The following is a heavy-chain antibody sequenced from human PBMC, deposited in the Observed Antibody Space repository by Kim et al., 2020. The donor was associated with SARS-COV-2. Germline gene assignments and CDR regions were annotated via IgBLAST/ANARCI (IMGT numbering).Heavy chain of an antibody. CDR2: ISYDGNNK. J-gene: IGHJ4*02. CDR3: AKVGGLKNVDY. V-gene: IGHV3-30*10. Sequence: GGSLRLSCAGSGFTFSNYAMQWVRQVPGKGLEWLAFISYDGNNKYYTDSVEGRFTISRDNSQKTLYLQMNTLTAEDTAVYYCAKVGGLKNVDYWGQGTL. D-gene: IGHD2-15*01. CDR1: GFTFSNYA.